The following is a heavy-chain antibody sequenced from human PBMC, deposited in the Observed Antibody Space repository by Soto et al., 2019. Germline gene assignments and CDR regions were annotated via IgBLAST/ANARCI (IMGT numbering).Heavy chain of an antibody. Sequence: QVHLVQSGAEVKKPGASVKVSCKTSGYTFTRYGISWVRQAPGQGLEWMGWISGYDGRTNFAQKVQDRVTMTTDTPRSEVYMKLRKQSADDTAVNHCAREGDVPHYYYAMDDWGQGTKVTASS. D-gene: IGHD2-21*02. V-gene: IGHV1-18*01. CDR3: AREGDVPHYYYAMDD. CDR2: ISGYDGRT. CDR1: GYTFTRYG. J-gene: IGHJ6*02.